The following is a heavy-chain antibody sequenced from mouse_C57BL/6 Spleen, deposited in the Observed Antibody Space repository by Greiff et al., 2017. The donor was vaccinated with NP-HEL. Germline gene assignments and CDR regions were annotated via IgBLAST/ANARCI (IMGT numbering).Heavy chain of an antibody. J-gene: IGHJ4*01. D-gene: IGHD1-1*01. V-gene: IGHV1-64*01. CDR3: ARHGSSFDYYAMDY. Sequence: VQLQQPGAELVKPGASVKLSCKASGYTFTSYWMHWVKQRPGQGLEWIGMIHPNSGSTNYNEKFKSKATLTVDKSSSTAYMQLSSLTSEDSAVYYCARHGSSFDYYAMDYWGQGTSVTVSS. CDR2: IHPNSGST. CDR1: GYTFTSYW.